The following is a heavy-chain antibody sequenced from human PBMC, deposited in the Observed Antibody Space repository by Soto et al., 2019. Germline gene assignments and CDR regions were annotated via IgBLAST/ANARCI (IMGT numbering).Heavy chain of an antibody. V-gene: IGHV3-23*01. CDR3: AKENGYSSSWFEFEY. Sequence: EVQLLESGGGLVQPGGSLRLSCAASGFTFSSYAMSWVRQAPGKGLEWVSAISGSGGSTYYADSMKGRFTISRDNSKNTMYLQMNSLRAEDTAVYYCAKENGYSSSWFEFEYWGQGTLVIVSS. D-gene: IGHD6-13*01. CDR2: ISGSGGST. J-gene: IGHJ4*02. CDR1: GFTFSSYA.